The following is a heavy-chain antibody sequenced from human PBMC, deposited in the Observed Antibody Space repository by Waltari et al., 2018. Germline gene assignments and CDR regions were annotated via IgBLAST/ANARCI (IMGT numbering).Heavy chain of an antibody. D-gene: IGHD4-17*01. CDR2: INHSGST. J-gene: IGHJ4*02. Sequence: QVQLQQWGAGLLKPSETLSLPCAVYGGSFSGYYWSWIRQPPGKGLEWIGEINHSGSTNYNPSLKSRVTISVDTSKNQFSLKLSSVTAADTAVYYCARAFPRGPYGEVDYWGQGTLVTVSS. CDR1: GGSFSGYY. CDR3: ARAFPRGPYGEVDY. V-gene: IGHV4-34*01.